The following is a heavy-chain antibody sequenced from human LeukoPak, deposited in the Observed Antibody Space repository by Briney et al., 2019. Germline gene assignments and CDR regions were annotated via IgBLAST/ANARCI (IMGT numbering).Heavy chain of an antibody. Sequence: GGSLRLSCAASGFTFSSYSMNWVRQAPGKGLEWVSSISSSSSYIHYADSVKGRFTISRDNAKNSLYLQMNSLRAEDTAVYYCARDPGGDYDILTGYTMPPYYYGMDVWGQGTTVTVSS. CDR2: ISSSSSYI. D-gene: IGHD3-9*01. CDR1: GFTFSSYS. CDR3: ARDPGGDYDILTGYTMPPYYYGMDV. J-gene: IGHJ6*02. V-gene: IGHV3-21*01.